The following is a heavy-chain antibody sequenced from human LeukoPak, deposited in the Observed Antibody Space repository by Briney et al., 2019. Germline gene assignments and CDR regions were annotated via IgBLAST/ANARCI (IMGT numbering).Heavy chain of an antibody. V-gene: IGHV4-59*08. CDR2: ILYSGST. D-gene: IGHD6-19*01. J-gene: IGHJ4*02. Sequence: SETLSLTCPVSAGSISSYYWSWIRQPPGKGLEWIGDILYSGSTDYNSSLKSRVTISVPTSRNHFSLKLSSVSAADTAVYYCARRSYSSPFDYWGQGTLVTVSS. CDR3: ARRSYSSPFDY. CDR1: AGSISSYY.